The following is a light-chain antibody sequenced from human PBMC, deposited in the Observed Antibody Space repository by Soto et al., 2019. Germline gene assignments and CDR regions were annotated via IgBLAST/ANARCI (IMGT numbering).Light chain of an antibody. V-gene: IGKV3-11*01. CDR2: DAS. CDR1: QSVSSS. Sequence: EIVLTQSPATLSLSPGERATLSCRASQSVSSSLAWYQQKPGQAPRLLIYDASNRATGIPARFSGSGSGTDFTLTISSLEPEDFAAYYCQQRSNWPSITFGQGTRLEIK. CDR3: QQRSNWPSIT. J-gene: IGKJ5*01.